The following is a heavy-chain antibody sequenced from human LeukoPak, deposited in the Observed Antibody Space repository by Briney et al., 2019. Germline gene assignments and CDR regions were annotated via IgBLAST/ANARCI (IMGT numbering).Heavy chain of an antibody. J-gene: IGHJ4*02. CDR1: GYSISSGYY. D-gene: IGHD6-13*01. Sequence: PSETLSLTCTVSGYSISSGYYWGWIRQPPGKGLEWIGSIYHSGSTYYNPSLKSRVTISVDTSKNQFSLKLSPVTAADTAVYYCARVQAAGYFDYWGQGTLVTVSS. V-gene: IGHV4-38-2*02. CDR3: ARVQAAGYFDY. CDR2: IYHSGST.